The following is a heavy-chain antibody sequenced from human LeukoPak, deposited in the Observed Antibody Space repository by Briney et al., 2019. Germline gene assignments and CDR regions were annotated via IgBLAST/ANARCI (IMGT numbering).Heavy chain of an antibody. CDR2: VHDSGST. CDR1: GGPMNTYR. CDR3: ARAARGGFLAADHTDV. D-gene: IGHD6-13*01. J-gene: IGHJ6*03. V-gene: IGHV4-59*01. Sequence: PSETLSLTCSVSGGPMNTYRWSWIRQPPGKGLEWIGYVHDSGSTDYNPSLKSRVTISVDMSKNQFSLKLISVNAADTAVYYCARAARGGFLAADHTDVWGNGTTVTVSS.